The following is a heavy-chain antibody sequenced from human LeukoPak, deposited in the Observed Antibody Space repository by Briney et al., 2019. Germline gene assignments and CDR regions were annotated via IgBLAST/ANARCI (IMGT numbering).Heavy chain of an antibody. CDR3: ARVGYSYGFPYYYGMDV. CDR2: ISAYNGNT. D-gene: IGHD5-18*01. Sequence: GASVKVSCKASGYTFTSYGISWVRQAPGQGLEWMGWISAYNGNTNYAQKLQGRVTMTTDTSTSTAYMELRSLRSDDTAVYYCARVGYSYGFPYYYGMDVWGQGTTATVSS. V-gene: IGHV1-18*01. J-gene: IGHJ6*02. CDR1: GYTFTSYG.